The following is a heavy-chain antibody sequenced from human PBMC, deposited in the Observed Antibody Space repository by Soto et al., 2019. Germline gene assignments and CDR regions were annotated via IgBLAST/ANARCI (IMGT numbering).Heavy chain of an antibody. CDR2: IIPIFGTA. D-gene: IGHD3-16*02. J-gene: IGHJ4*02. V-gene: IGHV1-69*06. CDR1: GGTFSSYA. CDR3: ASGYDYVWGSYPTLDY. Sequence: QVQLVQSGAEVKKPGSSVKVFCKASGGTFSSYAISWVRQAPGQGLEWMGGIIPIFGTANYAQKFQGRVTITADKSTSTAYMELSSLRSEDTAVYYCASGYDYVWGSYPTLDYWGQGTLVTVSS.